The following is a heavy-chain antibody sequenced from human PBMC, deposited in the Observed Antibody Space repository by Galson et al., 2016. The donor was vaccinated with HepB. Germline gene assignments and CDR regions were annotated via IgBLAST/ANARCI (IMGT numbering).Heavy chain of an antibody. V-gene: IGHV3-48*01. D-gene: IGHD3-22*01. J-gene: IGHJ4*02. CDR3: AKGAPYYYDSSGYYGPGDV. CDR2: ITSSSDTM. Sequence: SLRLSCAASGFIFSVYNMNWARQAPGKGLEWIAWITSSSDTMYYADSVKGRFTISRDNAKNSLFLQMNSLRAEDTARYYCAKGAPYYYDSSGYYGPGDVWGQGTQVTVSS. CDR1: GFIFSVYN.